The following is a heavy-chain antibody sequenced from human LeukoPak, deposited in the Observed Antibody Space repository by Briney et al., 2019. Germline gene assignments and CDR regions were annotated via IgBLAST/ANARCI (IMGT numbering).Heavy chain of an antibody. V-gene: IGHV4-59*01. CDR3: ARADFGVATSDYYYYYMDV. J-gene: IGHJ6*03. D-gene: IGHD3-3*01. CDR1: GGSISSYY. Sequence: PSETLSLTCTVSGGSISSYYWSWIRQPPGKGLEWIGYIYYSGSTNYNPSLKSRVTISVDTSKNQFSLKLSSVTAADTAVYYCARADFGVATSDYYYYYMDVWGKGTTVTVSS. CDR2: IYYSGST.